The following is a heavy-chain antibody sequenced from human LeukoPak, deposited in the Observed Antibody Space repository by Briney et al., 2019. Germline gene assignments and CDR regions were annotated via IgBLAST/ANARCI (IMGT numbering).Heavy chain of an antibody. Sequence: ASVKVSCKASGYTFTGYYMHWVRQAPGQGLEWMGWINPNSGGTNYAQKFQGRVTMTRDASISTAYMELGRLRSDDTAVYYCARPFTVTGNWFDPWGQGTLVTVSS. CDR2: INPNSGGT. D-gene: IGHD4-17*01. V-gene: IGHV1-2*02. J-gene: IGHJ5*02. CDR1: GYTFTGYY. CDR3: ARPFTVTGNWFDP.